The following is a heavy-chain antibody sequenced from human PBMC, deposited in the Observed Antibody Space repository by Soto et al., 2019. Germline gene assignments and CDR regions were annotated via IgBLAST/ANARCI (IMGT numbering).Heavy chain of an antibody. CDR2: MYNTGST. J-gene: IGHJ6*02. CDR1: GGLLRGGS. D-gene: IGHD2-21*02. V-gene: IGHV4-59*01. CDR3: ARDLWGYCGTDCYPLDV. Sequence: SEDPSHPCTGSGGLLRGGSWSLCREPPGKGLEWIGYMYNTGSTVYNPSFKSRVTISVDTSKNQFSLKLNSVTAADTAVYYCARDLWGYCGTDCYPLDVWGQGTTVT.